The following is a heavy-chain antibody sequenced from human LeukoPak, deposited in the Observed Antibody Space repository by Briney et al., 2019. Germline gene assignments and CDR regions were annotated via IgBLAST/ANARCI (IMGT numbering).Heavy chain of an antibody. Sequence: GGSLRLSCAASGFTFSSYAMSWVRQAPGEGLEWVSAIFGSGDSTYYADSVKGRFTISRDNSKNALYLQMNSVRAEDTAVYYCAKVVSYCGGDCSEHHDYWGQGALVTVSS. CDR3: AKVVSYCGGDCSEHHDY. D-gene: IGHD2-21*02. CDR1: GFTFSSYA. J-gene: IGHJ4*02. CDR2: IFGSGDST. V-gene: IGHV3-23*01.